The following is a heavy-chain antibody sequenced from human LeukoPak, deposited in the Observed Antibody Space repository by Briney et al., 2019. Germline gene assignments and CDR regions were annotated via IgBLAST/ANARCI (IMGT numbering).Heavy chain of an antibody. V-gene: IGHV7-4-1*02. CDR2: INTYTGNP. Sequence: ASVKVSCKASGYAFNEYAMNWVRQAPGQGLEWMGWINTYTGNPTYGQGFTGRFVFSLDTSVSTAYLQINSLKAEDSAVYYCARGPIRIRGSGGYDPWGQGTLVNGSS. J-gene: IGHJ5*02. CDR3: ARGPIRIRGSGGYDP. CDR1: GYAFNEYA. D-gene: IGHD2-15*01.